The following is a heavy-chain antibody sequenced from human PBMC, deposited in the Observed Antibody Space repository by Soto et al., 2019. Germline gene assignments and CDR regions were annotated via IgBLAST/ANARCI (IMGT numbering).Heavy chain of an antibody. CDR1: GFTFISYA. D-gene: IGHD5-18*01. V-gene: IGHV3-23*01. J-gene: IGHJ5*02. Sequence: HPGGSLRLSCAASGFTFISYAMSWVRQAPGKGLEWVSAISGSGGSTYYADSVKGRFTISRDNSKNTLYLQMNSLRAEDTAVYYCAKPPRRIQLWATESWGQGTLVTVSS. CDR3: AKPPRRIQLWATES. CDR2: ISGSGGST.